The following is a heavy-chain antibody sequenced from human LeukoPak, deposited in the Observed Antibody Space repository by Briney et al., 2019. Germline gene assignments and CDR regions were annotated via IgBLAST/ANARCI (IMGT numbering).Heavy chain of an antibody. Sequence: GGSLRLSCAASGFTFSSYAMSWVRQAPGKGLEWVSSISSSSSYIYYADSVKGRFTISRDNAKNSLYLQMNSLRAEDTAVYYCASWGYLRGFDIWGQGTMVTVSS. CDR1: GFTFSSYA. V-gene: IGHV3-21*01. CDR2: ISSSSSYI. J-gene: IGHJ3*02. CDR3: ASWGYLRGFDI. D-gene: IGHD3-16*01.